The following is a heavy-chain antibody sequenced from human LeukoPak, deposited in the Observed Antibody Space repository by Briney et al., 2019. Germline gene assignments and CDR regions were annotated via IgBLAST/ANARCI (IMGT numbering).Heavy chain of an antibody. CDR1: GFTFSSYS. D-gene: IGHD4-17*01. V-gene: IGHV3-21*01. J-gene: IGHJ4*02. CDR3: ARAATVITPDLGD. Sequence: GGSLRLSCAASGFTFSSYSMNWVRQAPGKGLEWVSSISSSSSYIYYADSVKGRFTISRDNAKNSLYLQMNSLRAEDTAVYYCARAATVITPDLGDWGQRTLVTVSS. CDR2: ISSSSSYI.